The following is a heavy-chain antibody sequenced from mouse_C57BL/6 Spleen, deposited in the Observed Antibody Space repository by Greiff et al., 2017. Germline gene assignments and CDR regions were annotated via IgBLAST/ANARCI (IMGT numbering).Heavy chain of an antibody. V-gene: IGHV1-69*01. CDR2: IAPSDSYT. D-gene: IGHD2-3*01. Sequence: QVQLQQSGAELVMPGASVKLSCKASVYTFTSYWMHWVKQRPGQGLEWIGEIAPSDSYTNYNQKFKGKSTLTVDKSSSTAYMQLSSLTSEDSAVYYCARRDDGYHWYFDVWGTGTTVTVSS. CDR3: ARRDDGYHWYFDV. CDR1: VYTFTSYW. J-gene: IGHJ1*03.